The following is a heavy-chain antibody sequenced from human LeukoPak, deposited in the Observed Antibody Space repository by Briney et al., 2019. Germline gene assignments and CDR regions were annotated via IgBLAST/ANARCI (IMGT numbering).Heavy chain of an antibody. CDR1: GGSISSYY. CDR2: IYYSGST. J-gene: IGHJ4*02. V-gene: IGHV4-59*08. CDR3: ARHTGGWGSFDY. Sequence: SETLSLTCTDSGGSISSYYWSWIRQRPGKGLEWIGYIYYSGSTNYNPSLKSRVTISVDTSKNQFSLKLSSVTAADTAVYYCARHTGGWGSFDYWGQGTLVTVSS. D-gene: IGHD7-27*01.